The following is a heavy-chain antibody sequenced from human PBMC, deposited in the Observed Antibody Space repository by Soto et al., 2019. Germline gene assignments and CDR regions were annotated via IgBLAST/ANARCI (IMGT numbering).Heavy chain of an antibody. CDR2: IKQDGSEK. CDR3: ARDPAPYSDYGDFPYYFDY. CDR1: GFTFSSYW. Sequence: GGSLRLSCAASGFTFSSYWMSWVRQAPGKGLEWVANIKQDGSEKYYVDSVKGRFTISRDNAKNSLYLQVNSLRAEDTAVYYCARDPAPYSDYGDFPYYFDYWGQGTLVTVSS. D-gene: IGHD4-17*01. J-gene: IGHJ4*02. V-gene: IGHV3-7*01.